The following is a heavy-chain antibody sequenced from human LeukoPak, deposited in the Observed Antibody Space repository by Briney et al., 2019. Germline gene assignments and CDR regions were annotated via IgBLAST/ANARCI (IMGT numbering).Heavy chain of an antibody. CDR2: INHSGST. Sequence: SETPSLTCAVYGGSFSGYYWSWIRQPPGEGLEGSGEINHSGSTNYNPSLKSRVTISVDTSKTQFSLKLSSVTAADTAVYYCAREGLNMVRGIIPKEAWGWFDPWGQGTLVTVSS. CDR3: AREGLNMVRGIIPKEAWGWFDP. J-gene: IGHJ5*02. V-gene: IGHV4-34*01. CDR1: GGSFSGYY. D-gene: IGHD3-10*01.